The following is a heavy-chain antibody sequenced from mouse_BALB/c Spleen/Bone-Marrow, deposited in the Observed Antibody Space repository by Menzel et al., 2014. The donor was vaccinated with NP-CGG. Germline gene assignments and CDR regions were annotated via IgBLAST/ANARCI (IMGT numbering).Heavy chain of an antibody. D-gene: IGHD2-4*01. V-gene: IGHV5-9-2*01. J-gene: IGHJ3*01. CDR1: GFSFNSYG. Sequence: EVQRVESGGGLVKSGGSLKLSCAASGFSFNSYGMSWVRQTPEKRLEWVATISGGGSYTFYPDSVKGRFTISRENAKNNLYLQLSSLRSEDTALYYCARHAYYDQTEVSFVYWGQGILVTVSA. CDR2: ISGGGSYT. CDR3: ARHAYYDQTEVSFVY.